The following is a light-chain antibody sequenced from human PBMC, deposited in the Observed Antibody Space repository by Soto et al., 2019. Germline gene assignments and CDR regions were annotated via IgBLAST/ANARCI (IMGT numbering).Light chain of an antibody. Sequence: QPVLTQSPSASASPGASIKLTCTLSSGHTNYAIAWHQQQPEKGPRFLMKITSDGSHSKGDGVPDRFSGSSSGAERYCTISSLQSEDEADYYCQTWGTGIVTFGGGTKLHVL. V-gene: IGLV4-69*01. CDR1: SGHTNYA. CDR3: QTWGTGIVT. CDR2: ITSDGSH. J-gene: IGLJ2*01.